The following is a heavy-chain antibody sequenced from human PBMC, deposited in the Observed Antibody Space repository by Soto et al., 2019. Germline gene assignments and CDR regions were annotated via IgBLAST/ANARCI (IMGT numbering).Heavy chain of an antibody. CDR2: ISYDGSNK. J-gene: IGHJ6*02. V-gene: IGHV3-30*18. CDR1: GFTFSSYG. Sequence: GGSLRLSCAACGFTFSSYGVHWVRQAPGKGLEWVAVISYDGSNKYYADSVKGRFTISRDNSKNTLYLQMNSLRAEDTAVYYCAKDSVGRIAADNYYYYYYGMDVWGQGTTVTVSS. D-gene: IGHD6-13*01. CDR3: AKDSVGRIAADNYYYYYYGMDV.